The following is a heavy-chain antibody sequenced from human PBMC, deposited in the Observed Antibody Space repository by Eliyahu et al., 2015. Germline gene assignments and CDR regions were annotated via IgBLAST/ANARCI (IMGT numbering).Heavy chain of an antibody. Sequence: EVQLVESGGGLVKPGGSLRXSCAASGFTFSSYSMNWVRQAPGKGLEWVSSISSSSSYIYYADSVKGRFTISRDNAKNSLYLQMNSLRAEDTAVYYCARDFTYSSGWYDYWGQGTLVTVSS. CDR2: ISSSSSYI. CDR1: GFTFSSYS. J-gene: IGHJ4*02. V-gene: IGHV3-21*01. CDR3: ARDFTYSSGWYDY. D-gene: IGHD6-19*01.